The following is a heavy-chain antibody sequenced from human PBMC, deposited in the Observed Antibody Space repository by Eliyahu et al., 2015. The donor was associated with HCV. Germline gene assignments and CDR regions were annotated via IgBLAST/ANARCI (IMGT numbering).Heavy chain of an antibody. CDR2: SRNRGNSYTT. CDR3: TRGAGPQQSPEYYYYGLDV. Sequence: VQPGGSLRLSCAVSGFTLSDHYMDWVRQAPGKGLEWVARSRNRGNSYTTEYAASVKGRFTISRDDSENSLYLQMNSLKNQDAALYYCTRGAGPQQSPEYYYYGLDVWGQGTTVTASS. CDR1: GFTLSDHY. D-gene: IGHD1-14*01. V-gene: IGHV3-72*01. J-gene: IGHJ6*02.